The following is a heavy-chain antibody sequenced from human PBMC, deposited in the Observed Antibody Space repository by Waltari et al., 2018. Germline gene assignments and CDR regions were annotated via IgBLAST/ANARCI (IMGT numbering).Heavy chain of an antibody. CDR2: ISSSSSTI. J-gene: IGHJ6*03. CDR1: GFTFSSYS. CDR3: WYNWNYGYYYMDV. Sequence: EVQLVESGGGLVQPGGSLRLSCAASGFTFSSYSMNWVRQAPGKGLEWVSYISSSSSTIYYADSVKGRFTISRDNAKNSLYLQMNSLRDEDTAVYYCWYNWNYGYYYMDVWGKGTTVTVSS. V-gene: IGHV3-48*02. D-gene: IGHD1-20*01.